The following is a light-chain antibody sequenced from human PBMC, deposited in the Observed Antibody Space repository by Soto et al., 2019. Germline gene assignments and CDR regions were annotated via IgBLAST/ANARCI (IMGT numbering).Light chain of an antibody. CDR2: GAS. CDR3: QQYNNWPPT. V-gene: IGKV3-15*01. CDR1: QSVSSN. J-gene: IGKJ5*01. Sequence: EIVMRQSPATLSVSPGERATLSCRASQSVSSNLAWYQQKPGQAPRLLISGASTRATGIPARLNGSGSGTEFTLTISSLQSEDFAVYYCQQYNNWPPTFGQGTRLEIK.